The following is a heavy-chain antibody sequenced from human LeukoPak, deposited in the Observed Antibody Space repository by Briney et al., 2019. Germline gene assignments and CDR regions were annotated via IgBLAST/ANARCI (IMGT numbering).Heavy chain of an antibody. V-gene: IGHV4-59*01. CDR2: IYYSGST. D-gene: IGHD3-22*01. CDR3: ARRTYYYGSSGPNWFDP. Sequence: SETLSLTCTVSGGSISSYYWSWIRQPPGKGLEWIGYIYYSGSTNYNPSLKSRVTISVDTSKNQFSLKLSSVTAADTAVYYCARRTYYYGSSGPNWFDPWGQGTLVTVSS. J-gene: IGHJ5*02. CDR1: GGSISSYY.